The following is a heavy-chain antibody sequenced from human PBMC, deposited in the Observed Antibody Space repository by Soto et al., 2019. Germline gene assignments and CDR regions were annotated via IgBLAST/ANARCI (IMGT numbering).Heavy chain of an antibody. D-gene: IGHD5-12*01. CDR3: ARGGKGSGYSGYE. V-gene: IGHV4-61*01. Sequence: TSETLSLTCTVSGGSVSSGSYYWSWIRQPPGKGLEWIGYIYYSGSTNYNPSLKSRVTISVDTSKNQFSLNLNSVTAADTAVYYCARGGKGSGYSGYEWGQGTLVTVSS. CDR2: IYYSGST. J-gene: IGHJ1*01. CDR1: GGSVSSGSYY.